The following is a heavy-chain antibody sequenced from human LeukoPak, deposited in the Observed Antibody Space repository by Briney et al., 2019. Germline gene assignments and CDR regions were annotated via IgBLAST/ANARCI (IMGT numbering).Heavy chain of an antibody. Sequence: PSETLSLTCAVYGGSFSGYYWSWIRQPPGKGLELIGEINHSGSTNYNPSLKSRVTISVDTSKNQFSLKLSSVTAADTAVYYCARGHWYYYDSSGYYRKLYYFDYWGQGTLVTVSS. CDR1: GGSFSGYY. D-gene: IGHD3-22*01. CDR3: ARGHWYYYDSSGYYRKLYYFDY. J-gene: IGHJ4*02. CDR2: INHSGST. V-gene: IGHV4-34*01.